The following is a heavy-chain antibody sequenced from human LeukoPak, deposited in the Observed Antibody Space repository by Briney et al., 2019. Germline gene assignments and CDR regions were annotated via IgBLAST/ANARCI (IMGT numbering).Heavy chain of an antibody. CDR2: IKSKTDGGTT. CDR3: AKGEKRVFFGEVIVRQKYNWFDP. D-gene: IGHD3-3*01. Sequence: GGSLRLSCAASGFTFSNAWMSWVRQAPGKGLEWVGRIKSKTDGGTTDYAAPVKGRFTISRDDSKNTLYLQMNSLKTEDTAVYYCAKGEKRVFFGEVIVRQKYNWFDPWGQGTLVTVSS. CDR1: GFTFSNAW. J-gene: IGHJ5*02. V-gene: IGHV3-15*01.